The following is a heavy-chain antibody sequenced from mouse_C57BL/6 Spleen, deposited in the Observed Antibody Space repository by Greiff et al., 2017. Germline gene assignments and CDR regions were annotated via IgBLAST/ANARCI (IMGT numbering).Heavy chain of an antibody. J-gene: IGHJ2*01. V-gene: IGHV5-16*01. CDR2: INYDGSST. CDR3: AREGTTGGYFDY. CDR1: GFTFSDYY. Sequence: EVHLVESEGGLVQPGSSMKLSCTASGFTFSDYYMAWVRQVPEKGLEWVANINYDGSSTYYLDSLKSRFIISRDNAKNILYLQMSSLKSEDTATYYCAREGTTGGYFDYWGQGTTLTVSS. D-gene: IGHD1-1*01.